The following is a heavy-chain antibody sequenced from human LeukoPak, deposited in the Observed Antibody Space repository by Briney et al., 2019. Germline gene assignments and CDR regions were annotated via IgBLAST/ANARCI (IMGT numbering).Heavy chain of an antibody. CDR2: IYYSGST. Sequence: SETLSLTCTVSGGSISTYYWSWIRQPPGKGLEWIGYIYYSGSTNYNPSLNSRVTISVDTSKNQFSLKLSSVTAADTAVYYCARGSRYSSSSWLPFGSWYRVAFDYWGQGTLVIVSS. J-gene: IGHJ4*02. CDR1: GGSISTYY. V-gene: IGHV4-59*12. CDR3: ARGSRYSSSSWLPFGSWYRVAFDY. D-gene: IGHD6-6*01.